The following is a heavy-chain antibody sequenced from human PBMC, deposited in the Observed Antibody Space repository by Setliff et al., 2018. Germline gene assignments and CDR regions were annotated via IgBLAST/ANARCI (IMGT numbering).Heavy chain of an antibody. V-gene: IGHV4-61*09. CDR2: INRRGST. J-gene: IGHJ4*01. CDR1: GGSVNSGYDN. Sequence: SETLSLTCTVSGGSVNSGYDNWNWLRQPAGKGLEWIGHINRRGSTNFTPSLKSRVTISLDTSKNQFSLNLTSVTAADTAVYYCARGVDRAKTGYWGHGTLVTSPQ. CDR3: ARGVDRAKTGY. D-gene: IGHD5-18*01.